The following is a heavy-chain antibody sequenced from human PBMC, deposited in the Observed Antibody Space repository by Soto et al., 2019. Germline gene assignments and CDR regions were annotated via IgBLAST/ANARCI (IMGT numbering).Heavy chain of an antibody. V-gene: IGHV4-59*08. Sequence: SETLSLTCTVSGGSISSYYWSWIRQPPGKGLEWIGYIYYSGSTNYNPSLKSRVTISVDTSKNQFSLKLSSVTAADTAVYYRARRPYYYYYMDVWGKGTTVTVSS. CDR3: ARRPYYYYYMDV. CDR1: GGSISSYY. J-gene: IGHJ6*03. CDR2: IYYSGST.